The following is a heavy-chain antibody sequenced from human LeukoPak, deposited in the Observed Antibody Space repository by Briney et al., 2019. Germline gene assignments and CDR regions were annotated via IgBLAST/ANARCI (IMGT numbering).Heavy chain of an antibody. CDR2: INHSGST. J-gene: IGHJ6*03. D-gene: IGHD6-13*01. Sequence: SETLSLTCAVYGGSFSGYYWSWIRQPPGKGLEWIGEINHSGSTNYNPSLKSRVTISVDTSKNQFSLKLSSVTAADTAVYYCARSAGLRIYYYYYYMDVRGKGTTVTISS. CDR1: GGSFSGYY. CDR3: ARSAGLRIYYYYYYMDV. V-gene: IGHV4-34*01.